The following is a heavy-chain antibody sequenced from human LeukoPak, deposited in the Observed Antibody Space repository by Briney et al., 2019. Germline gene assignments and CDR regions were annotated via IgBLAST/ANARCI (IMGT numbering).Heavy chain of an antibody. J-gene: IGHJ4*02. CDR2: ISGSGSTI. CDR3: AREGYCSSTSCYYFDY. D-gene: IGHD2-2*01. V-gene: IGHV3-48*03. Sequence: GGSLRLSCAASAFTFSNYEMNWVRQAPGKGLEWVSYISGSGSTIYYADSVKGRFTISRDNAKNSLYLQMNSLRAEDTAVYYCAREGYCSSTSCYYFDYWGQGTLVTVSS. CDR1: AFTFSNYE.